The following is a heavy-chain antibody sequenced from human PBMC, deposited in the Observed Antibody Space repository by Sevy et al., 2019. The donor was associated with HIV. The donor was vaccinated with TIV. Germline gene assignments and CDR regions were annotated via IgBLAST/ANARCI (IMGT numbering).Heavy chain of an antibody. CDR1: GFTFSGSA. D-gene: IGHD6-19*01. CDR3: ARQRSQAVAGTIYYYHLDV. J-gene: IGHJ6*03. CDR2: TRSEGNNYAT. V-gene: IGHV3-73*01. Sequence: GGSLRLSCAASGFTFSGSAIHWVRQASGKALEWVGHTRSEGNNYATAYTASLKGRFTISRDDSKTTAYLQMSSLTTVDTAVYYCARQRSQAVAGTIYYYHLDVWGKGTTVTVSS.